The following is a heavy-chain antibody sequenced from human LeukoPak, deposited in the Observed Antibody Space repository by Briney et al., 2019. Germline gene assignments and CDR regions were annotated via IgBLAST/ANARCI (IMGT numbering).Heavy chain of an antibody. CDR1: GGTFSNFG. Sequence: ASVKVSCKASGGTFSNFGISWVRQAPGQGLVWMGWINTNTGNPTYAQGFTGRFVFSLDTSVSTAYLQISSLKAEDTAVYYCARTLTVATNMDVWGKGTTVTVSS. CDR2: INTNTGNP. J-gene: IGHJ6*04. V-gene: IGHV7-4-1*02. D-gene: IGHD4-23*01. CDR3: ARTLTVATNMDV.